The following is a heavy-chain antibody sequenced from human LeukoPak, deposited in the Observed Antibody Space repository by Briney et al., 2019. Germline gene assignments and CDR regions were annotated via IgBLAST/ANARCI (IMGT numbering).Heavy chain of an antibody. Sequence: GGSLKISCKGLGYNIKNYWIGWVRPMPGEGPEWVGDIYPSDSDIRYSPSFQGQVTISADKSISTAYLQWSSLKASDTAMYYCARQEYCSGGSCYTWFDPWGQGTLVTVSS. CDR2: IYPSDSDI. V-gene: IGHV5-51*01. J-gene: IGHJ5*02. CDR3: ARQEYCSGGSCYTWFDP. CDR1: GYNIKNYW. D-gene: IGHD2-15*01.